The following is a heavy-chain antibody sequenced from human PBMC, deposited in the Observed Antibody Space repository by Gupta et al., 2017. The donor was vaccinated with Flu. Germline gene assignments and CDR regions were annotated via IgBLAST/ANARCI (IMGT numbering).Heavy chain of an antibody. V-gene: IGHV3-21*01. J-gene: IGHJ4*02. CDR2: ISSNSNYI. D-gene: IGHD6-13*01. Sequence: APGKGLEWVASISSNSNYIYYADSVKGRFTSSRDNAKSSLYLQMNSLRAEDTAVYYCARDIAAAATGGIFDYWGQGTLVTVSS. CDR3: ARDIAAAATGGIFDY.